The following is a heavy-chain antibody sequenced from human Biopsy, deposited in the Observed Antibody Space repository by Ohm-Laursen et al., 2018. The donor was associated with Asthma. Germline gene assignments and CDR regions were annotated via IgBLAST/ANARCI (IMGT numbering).Heavy chain of an antibody. J-gene: IGHJ4*02. Sequence: SSVKVSCKTSGGTFSSNSINWVRQAPGQGLEWMGRIIPIFGPTNYAQKFQGRVTISADDSTSTAYMELSSLSSEDTALYYCARGPEYVRSSGALDYWGQGTLVTVSS. D-gene: IGHD2-2*01. CDR3: ARGPEYVRSSGALDY. V-gene: IGHV1-69*15. CDR1: GGTFSSNS. CDR2: IIPIFGPT.